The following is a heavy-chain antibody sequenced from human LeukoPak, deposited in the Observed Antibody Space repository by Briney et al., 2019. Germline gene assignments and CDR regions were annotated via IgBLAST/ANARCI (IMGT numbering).Heavy chain of an antibody. V-gene: IGHV3-21*01. CDR3: ARDFISHIVVVTDISRPFDY. J-gene: IGHJ4*02. D-gene: IGHD2-21*02. CDR1: GFTFGDYA. CDR2: ISSSSSYI. Sequence: GGSLRLSCTASGFTFGDYAMNWVRQAPGMGLEWVSSISSSSSYIYYADSVKGRFTISRDNAKNSLYLQMNSLTAEDTAVYYCARDFISHIVVVTDISRPFDYWGQGTLVTVSS.